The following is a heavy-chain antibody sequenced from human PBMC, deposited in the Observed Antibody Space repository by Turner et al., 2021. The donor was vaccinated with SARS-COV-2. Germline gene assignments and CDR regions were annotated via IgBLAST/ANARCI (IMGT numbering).Heavy chain of an antibody. CDR3: ARGTYYYDRSGYSGTNWFDP. D-gene: IGHD3-22*01. V-gene: IGHV3-21*01. Sequence: EVQLVESGGGLVKPGGSLRPSCAASGFSFSSYTMYWVRQAPGKGLGWVSSISSSSSYIYYADSVKGRFTISRDNAKNSLYLQMNSLRAEDTAVYYCARGTYYYDRSGYSGTNWFDPWGQGTLVTVSS. CDR1: GFSFSSYT. CDR2: ISSSSSYI. J-gene: IGHJ5*02.